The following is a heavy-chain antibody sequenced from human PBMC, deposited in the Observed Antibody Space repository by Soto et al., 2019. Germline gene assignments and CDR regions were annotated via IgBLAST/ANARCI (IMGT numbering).Heavy chain of an antibody. V-gene: IGHV4-39*01. Sequence: SETLSLACTVSGGSFSSSNYYWGWIRQPPGKGLEWIGNIFYGGGSGVAYYSPSLKSRVTISVETSKNQFSLNMRSLTAADTAVYLCARLGGGDSLFDSSGPGKLVTVSS. D-gene: IGHD4-17*01. CDR1: GGSFSSSNYY. CDR3: ARLGGGDSLFDS. CDR2: IFYGGGSGVA. J-gene: IGHJ5*01.